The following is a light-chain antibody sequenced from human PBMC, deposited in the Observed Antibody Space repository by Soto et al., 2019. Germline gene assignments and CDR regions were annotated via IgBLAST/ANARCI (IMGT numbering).Light chain of an antibody. CDR2: DAS. CDR1: QSVSRN. V-gene: IGKV3-15*01. J-gene: IGKJ1*01. CDR3: QQYNNWLWP. Sequence: EIVMTQSPATLSVSPGERATLSCRASQSVSRNVAWYQQKPGQAPRLLIHDASTRANGISVRFSGRGSGTEFTLIIRSLKSGDFAVYYGQQYNNWLWPFGQVTKVEIK.